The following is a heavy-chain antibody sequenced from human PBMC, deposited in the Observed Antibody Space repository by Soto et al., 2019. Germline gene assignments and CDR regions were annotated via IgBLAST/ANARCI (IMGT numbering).Heavy chain of an antibody. D-gene: IGHD5-18*01. V-gene: IGHV3-21*01. CDR1: GFTFSSYS. Sequence: EVQLVESGGGLVKPGGSLRLSCAASGFTFSSYSMNWVRQAPGKGLEWVSSISSSSSYIYYADSVKGRFTISRDNAKNSLYLQLNSLRAEDTAVYYCARDSYGYSGGNFDYWGQGTLVTVSS. J-gene: IGHJ4*02. CDR3: ARDSYGYSGGNFDY. CDR2: ISSSSSYI.